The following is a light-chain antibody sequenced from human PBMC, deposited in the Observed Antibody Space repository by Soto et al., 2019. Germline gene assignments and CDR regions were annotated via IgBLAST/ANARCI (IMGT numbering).Light chain of an antibody. CDR3: NSYREDHPRFYV. V-gene: IGLV2-14*03. CDR1: HSDIGNYNY. CDR2: DIG. J-gene: IGLJ1*01. Sequence: QSALTQPPSVSGSPGQSITISCTGTHSDIGNYNYVSWYQHLPGKAPKLMIYDIGNRPSGVSSRFSGSKSGNAASLAISGLQAEDEADYYCNSYREDHPRFYVFGTGTKLTVL.